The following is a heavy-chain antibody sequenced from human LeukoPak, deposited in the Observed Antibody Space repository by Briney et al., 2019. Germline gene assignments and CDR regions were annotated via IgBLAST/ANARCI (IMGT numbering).Heavy chain of an antibody. J-gene: IGHJ4*02. D-gene: IGHD2-15*01. CDR3: AKQLGYCSDGSCYFPY. CDR2: IVGSGGGI. CDR1: GFTFSTFA. V-gene: IGHV3-23*01. Sequence: GGSLRLSCAASGFTFSTFAMNWVRQAPGKGLEWVSVIVGSGGGIYYADSVKGRSTISRDNSKNTLYLQMNRLRAEDTAVYYCAKQLGYCSDGSCYFPYWGQGTLVTVSS.